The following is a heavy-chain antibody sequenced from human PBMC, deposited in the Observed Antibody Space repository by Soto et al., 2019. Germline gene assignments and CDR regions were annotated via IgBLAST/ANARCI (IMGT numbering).Heavy chain of an antibody. D-gene: IGHD5-18*01. V-gene: IGHV3-9*01. J-gene: IGHJ6*02. CDR1: GFIFDDYA. CDR2: ISGNSGSL. CDR3: AKDRYSSSAYYYYGMDG. Sequence: EVQLVESGGGLVQPGRSLRLSCAASGFIFDDYAMHWVRQAPVKGLEWVSVISGNSGSLGYADSVKGRLTISRDNAKNSLYLQMNSLRAEDTALYYCAKDRYSSSAYYYYGMDGWGQGTTVTVSS.